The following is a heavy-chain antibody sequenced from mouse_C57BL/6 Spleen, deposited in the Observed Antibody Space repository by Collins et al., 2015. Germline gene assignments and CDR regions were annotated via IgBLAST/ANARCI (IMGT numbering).Heavy chain of an antibody. V-gene: IGHV1-12*01. D-gene: IGHD4-1*01. Sequence: QVQLQQPGAELVKPGASVKMSCKASGYTFTSYSMHWVKQTPGQGLEWIGAIYPGNGDTSYNQKFKGKATLTADKSSSTAYMQLSSLTSEDSAVYYCARAWDAMDYWGQGTSVTVSS. J-gene: IGHJ4*01. CDR2: IYPGNGDT. CDR1: GYTFTSYS. CDR3: ARAWDAMDY.